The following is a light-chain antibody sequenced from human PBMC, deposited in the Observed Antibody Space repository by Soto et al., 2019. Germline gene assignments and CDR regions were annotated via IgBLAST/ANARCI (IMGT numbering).Light chain of an antibody. V-gene: IGKV1-5*03. CDR2: KAS. CDR1: ESISSW. CDR3: QHYNVFPLP. Sequence: DIQMTQFPSTLSASVGDSVTITCRASESISSWLAWYQQKPGKAPKILIYKASTLQSGVPSRFTGSVSGTELTLTISSLQPNDFATYYCQHYNVFPLPFGGGTKVEIK. J-gene: IGKJ4*01.